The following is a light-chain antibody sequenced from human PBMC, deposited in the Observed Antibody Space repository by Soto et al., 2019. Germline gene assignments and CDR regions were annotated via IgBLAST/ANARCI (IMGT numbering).Light chain of an antibody. Sequence: GDRVTIACRASLSITNWLAWFQQKPGKAPKLLIYAASTLESGVPSRFSGSGSGTQFTLTITRLQPDDFATYYCQQYKSYKWTFGQGTKVDIK. CDR2: AAS. V-gene: IGKV1-5*03. CDR3: QQYKSYKWT. J-gene: IGKJ1*01. CDR1: LSITNW.